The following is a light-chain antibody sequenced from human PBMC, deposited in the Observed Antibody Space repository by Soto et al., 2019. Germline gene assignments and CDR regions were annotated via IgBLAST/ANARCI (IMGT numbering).Light chain of an antibody. V-gene: IGKV3-20*01. J-gene: IGKJ1*01. Sequence: TQSPSSLSASVGDRVTITCRASQSIIRYLNWYQQKPGQAPRFLIYGASSRASGIPDRFSGSGSGTDFTLTISRLEPEDFAMYYCQQYGTSPTTFGQGTKVEIK. CDR1: QSIIRY. CDR3: QQYGTSPTT. CDR2: GAS.